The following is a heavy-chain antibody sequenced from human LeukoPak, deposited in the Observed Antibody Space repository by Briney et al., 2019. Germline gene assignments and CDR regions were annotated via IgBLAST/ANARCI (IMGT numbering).Heavy chain of an antibody. CDR1: GFTFSSFS. Sequence: GGSLRLSCAASGFTFSSFSMNWVRQAPGKGLEWVSSISSSSSYIYYADSVKGRFTISRDNAKNSLYLQMNSLRAEDTAVYYCARGIAARPHDYWGQGTLVTVSS. CDR2: ISSSSSYI. D-gene: IGHD6-6*01. CDR3: ARGIAARPHDY. V-gene: IGHV3-21*01. J-gene: IGHJ4*02.